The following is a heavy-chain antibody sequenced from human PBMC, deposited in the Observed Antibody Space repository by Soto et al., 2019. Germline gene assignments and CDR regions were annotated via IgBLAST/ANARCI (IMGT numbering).Heavy chain of an antibody. J-gene: IGHJ5*02. V-gene: IGHV4-31*03. CDR1: GGSISSGGYY. D-gene: IGHD3-10*01. Sequence: QVQLQESGPGLVKPSQTLSLTCTVSGGSISSGGYYWSWIRQHPGKGLEWIGYIYYSGSTYYNPSLKSRVTISVDTSKNQFSLKLSSVTAADTAVYYCARGGYYYGSGTNPSYNWFDPWGQGTLVTVSS. CDR3: ARGGYYYGSGTNPSYNWFDP. CDR2: IYYSGST.